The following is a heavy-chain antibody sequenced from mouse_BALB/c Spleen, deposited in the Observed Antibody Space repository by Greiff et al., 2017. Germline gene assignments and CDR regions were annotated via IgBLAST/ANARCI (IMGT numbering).Heavy chain of an antibody. Sequence: VQGVESGPGLVAPSQSLSITCTVSGFSLTSYGVHWVRQPPGKGLEWLGVIWAGGSTNYNSALMSRLSISKDNSKSQVFLKMNSLQTDDTAMYYCARDPYDYGEAMDYWGQGTSVTVSS. D-gene: IGHD2-4*01. J-gene: IGHJ4*01. CDR2: IWAGGST. V-gene: IGHV2-9*02. CDR1: GFSLTSYG. CDR3: ARDPYDYGEAMDY.